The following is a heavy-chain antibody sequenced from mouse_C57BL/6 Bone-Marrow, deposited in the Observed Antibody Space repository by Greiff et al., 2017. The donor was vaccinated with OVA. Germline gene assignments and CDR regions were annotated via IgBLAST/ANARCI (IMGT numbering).Heavy chain of an antibody. CDR3: ARRYYGSSWYFDV. CDR1: GYTFTSYW. CDR2: IYPGNGST. J-gene: IGHJ1*03. V-gene: IGHV1-55*01. Sequence: QVQLQQPGAELVKPGASVQMSCKASGYTFTSYWITWVKQRPGQGLEWIGDIYPGNGSTNYNEKFKSKATMTVDTSSSTAYMQLSSLTSEDSAVDYCARRYYGSSWYFDVWGTGTTVTV. D-gene: IGHD1-1*01.